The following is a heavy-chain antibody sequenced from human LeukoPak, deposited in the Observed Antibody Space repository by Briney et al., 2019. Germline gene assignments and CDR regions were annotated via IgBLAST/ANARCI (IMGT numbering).Heavy chain of an antibody. Sequence: SETLSLTCTVSGGSISSYYWSWIRQPAGKGLEWIGRIYTSGSTNYNPSLKSRVTISVDTSKNQFSLKLSSVTAADTAVYYCARDPPYCSGGSCYSSAFDIWGQGTMVTVSS. CDR1: GGSISSYY. CDR3: ARDPPYCSGGSCYSSAFDI. J-gene: IGHJ3*02. V-gene: IGHV4-4*07. D-gene: IGHD2-15*01. CDR2: IYTSGST.